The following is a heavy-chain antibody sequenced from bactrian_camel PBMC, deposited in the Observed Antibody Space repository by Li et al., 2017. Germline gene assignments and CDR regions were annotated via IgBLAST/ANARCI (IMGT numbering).Heavy chain of an antibody. J-gene: IGHJ6*01. Sequence: HVQLVESGGGSVQAGGSLRLSCASSGCIYDTMCMGWVRQVPGKDREGVATIESDGTTSYADSVKGRFTISQDNAKNTVYLQMNTLKHEDTAIYYCAAEVTEGHCLWTPERIGYWDQG. D-gene: IGHD1*01. V-gene: IGHV3S53*01. CDR3: AAEVTEGHCLWTPERIGY. CDR2: IESDGTT. CDR1: GCIYDTMC.